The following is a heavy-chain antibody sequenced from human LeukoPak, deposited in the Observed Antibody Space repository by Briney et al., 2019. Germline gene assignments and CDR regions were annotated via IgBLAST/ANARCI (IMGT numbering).Heavy chain of an antibody. CDR3: ARAGVVGRGGLDY. CDR1: GFTFRDYY. CDR2: ISSGTATI. D-gene: IGHD3-3*01. Sequence: GGSLRLSCAASGFTFRDYYMSWVRQAPGKGLEWISWISSGTATIYYADSVKGRFTISRDNAKNSLSLEMNSLRDDDTAVYYCARAGVVGRGGLDYWGQGTLVTVSS. J-gene: IGHJ4*02. V-gene: IGHV3-11*04.